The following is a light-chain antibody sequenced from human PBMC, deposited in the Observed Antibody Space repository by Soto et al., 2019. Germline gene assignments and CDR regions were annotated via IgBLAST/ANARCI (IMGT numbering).Light chain of an antibody. V-gene: IGKV4-1*01. Sequence: DVVMTQSPDSLAVSLGERATINCKSSQSVLYSSNSKNYLAWYQQKPGQPPKLLIYWASTRESGVPDRFSGSGSGTDFTLTISGLQAEDVAVYYCQQYYSAPWTF. CDR3: QQYYSAPWT. CDR2: WAS. CDR1: QSVLYSSNSKNY. J-gene: IGKJ1*01.